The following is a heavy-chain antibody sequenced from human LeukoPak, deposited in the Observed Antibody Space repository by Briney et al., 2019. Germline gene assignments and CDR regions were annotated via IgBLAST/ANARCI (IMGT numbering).Heavy chain of an antibody. CDR2: ISGSGGST. V-gene: IGHV3-23*01. J-gene: IGHJ6*03. Sequence: GGSLRLSCAASGFTFSSYAMSWVRQAPGKGLEWVSAISGSGGSTYYADSVKGRFTISRDNSKNTLYLQMNSLRAEDTAVYYCAKNEAYSGGFYYYYMDVWGKGTTVTVSS. D-gene: IGHD5-12*01. CDR1: GFTFSSYA. CDR3: AKNEAYSGGFYYYYMDV.